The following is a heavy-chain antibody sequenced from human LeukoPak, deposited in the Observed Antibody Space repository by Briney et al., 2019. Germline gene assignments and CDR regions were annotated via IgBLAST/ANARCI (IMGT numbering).Heavy chain of an antibody. CDR3: ARGTPYGAFGLDY. V-gene: IGHV1-8*01. Sequence: EASVKVSCKASGYTFTSYDINWVRQATGQGLEWMGWMNPNSGNTGYAQKFQGRVTMTRDTSISTAYMELSRLRSDDTAVYYCARGTPYGAFGLDYWGQGTLVTVSS. J-gene: IGHJ4*02. D-gene: IGHD3/OR15-3a*01. CDR2: MNPNSGNT. CDR1: GYTFTSYD.